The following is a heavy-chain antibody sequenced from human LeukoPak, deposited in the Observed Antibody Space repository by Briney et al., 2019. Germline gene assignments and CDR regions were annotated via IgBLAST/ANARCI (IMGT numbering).Heavy chain of an antibody. V-gene: IGHV3-23*01. CDR2: ISGGGGST. CDR1: GFTFSSYA. CDR3: AKDRGYSSGWYSDY. Sequence: GGSLRLSCAASGFTFSSYAMSWVRQAPGKGLEWVSAISGGGGSTYYADSVKGRFTISRDNSKNTLYLQMNSLRAEDTAIYYCAKDRGYSSGWYSDYWGQGTLVTVSS. J-gene: IGHJ4*02. D-gene: IGHD6-19*01.